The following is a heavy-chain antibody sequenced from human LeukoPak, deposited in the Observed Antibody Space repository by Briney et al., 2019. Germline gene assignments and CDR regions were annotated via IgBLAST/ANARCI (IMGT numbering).Heavy chain of an antibody. J-gene: IGHJ4*02. CDR1: GGSISSYY. CDR2: IYYSGST. Sequence: SETLSLTCTVSGGSISSYYWSWIRQPPGKGLEWIGYIYYSGSTNYNPSLKSRVTISVDTSKNQFSLKLSSVTAADTAVHYCARDGYSSGWYPVWGQGTLVTVSS. V-gene: IGHV4-59*01. CDR3: ARDGYSSGWYPV. D-gene: IGHD6-19*01.